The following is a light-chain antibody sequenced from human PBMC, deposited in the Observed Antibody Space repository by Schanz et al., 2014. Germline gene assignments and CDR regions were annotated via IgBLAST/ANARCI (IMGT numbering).Light chain of an antibody. V-gene: IGLV2-23*01. CDR2: EAN. CDR3: CSYAGSNTLV. J-gene: IGLJ2*01. Sequence: QSALTHPASVSGSPGQSITISCTGTTSDVGSSDLVSWYQHHPGKAPRLLIYEANKRPSGVSNRFSGSKSGNTASLTISGLQTEDEGDYYCCSYAGSNTLVFGGGTKVTVL. CDR1: TSDVGSSDL.